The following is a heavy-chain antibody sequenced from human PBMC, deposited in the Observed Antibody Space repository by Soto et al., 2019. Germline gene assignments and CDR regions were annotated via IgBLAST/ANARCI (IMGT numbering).Heavy chain of an antibody. CDR2: MNPNSGNT. V-gene: IGHV1-8*01. CDR1: GYTFTSYD. CDR3: ARSIRCSGGSCPPNYYYYGMDV. D-gene: IGHD2-15*01. J-gene: IGHJ6*02. Sequence: QVQLVQSGAEVKKPGASVKVSCKASGYTFTSYDINWVRQATGQGLEWMGWMNPNSGNTGYAQKFQGTITMPRNTSISTAYMELSSLRSEDTAVYYCARSIRCSGGSCPPNYYYYGMDVWGQGTTVTVSS.